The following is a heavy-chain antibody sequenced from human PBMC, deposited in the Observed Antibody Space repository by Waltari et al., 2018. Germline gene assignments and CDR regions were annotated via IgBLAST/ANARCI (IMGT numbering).Heavy chain of an antibody. CDR1: GFTFSSYG. CDR3: AKGRNXHYYHSGXXY. V-gene: IGHV3-30*18. J-gene: IGHJ4*02. CDR2: IWYDGSNK. Sequence: QVXXVESGGGXXQPGRSLRXSCAASGFTFSSYGXHWVRQAPGKGLEWVAVIWYDGSNKXXADSVXXXFTISRDNSKNTLYLXXNXLRAEDTAXYYCAKGRNXHYYHSGXXYWGQGTXXTVSS. D-gene: IGHD3-22*01.